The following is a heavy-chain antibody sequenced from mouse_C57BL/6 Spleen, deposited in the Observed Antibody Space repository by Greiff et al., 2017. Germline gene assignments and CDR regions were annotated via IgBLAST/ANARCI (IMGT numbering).Heavy chain of an antibody. CDR3: ASFYEYDEAWFAY. CDR1: GFNIKDYY. D-gene: IGHD2-4*01. V-gene: IGHV14-2*01. Sequence: VQLQQSGAELVKPGASVKLSCTASGFNIKDYYMHWVKQRTEQGLEWIGRIDPEDGETKYAPKFPGKATITADTSSNTAYLQLSSLTSEDTAVYYCASFYEYDEAWFAYWGQGTLVTVSA. J-gene: IGHJ3*01. CDR2: IDPEDGET.